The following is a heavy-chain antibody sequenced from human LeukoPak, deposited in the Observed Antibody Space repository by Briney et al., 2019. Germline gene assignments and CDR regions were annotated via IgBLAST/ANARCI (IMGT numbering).Heavy chain of an antibody. D-gene: IGHD3-10*01. CDR2: IYTSGST. Sequence: SQTLSLTCTVSGGSISSGSYYWSWIRQPAGKGLEWIGRIYTSGSTNYNPSLKSRVTISVDTSKNQFSLKLSSVTAADTAVYYCARAGGAITMVRGVTRFDPWGQGTLVTVSS. V-gene: IGHV4-61*02. J-gene: IGHJ5*02. CDR1: GGSISSGSYY. CDR3: ARAGGAITMVRGVTRFDP.